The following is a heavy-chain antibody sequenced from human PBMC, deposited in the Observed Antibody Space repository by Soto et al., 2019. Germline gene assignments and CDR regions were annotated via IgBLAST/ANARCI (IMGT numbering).Heavy chain of an antibody. Sequence: QVQLVQSGAEVKKPGASVKVSCRTSGYGFTSFDVNWVRQAPGQGLEWMGWVNGKSGNMAAAPKFQGRLTMTRNLSTTTVYMELTSLRFEDTAVYFRARGNNWHYVGEYFDSWGQGTLVTVSS. CDR1: GYGFTSFD. D-gene: IGHD1-7*01. CDR2: VNGKSGNM. J-gene: IGHJ4*02. V-gene: IGHV1-8*02. CDR3: ARGNNWHYVGEYFDS.